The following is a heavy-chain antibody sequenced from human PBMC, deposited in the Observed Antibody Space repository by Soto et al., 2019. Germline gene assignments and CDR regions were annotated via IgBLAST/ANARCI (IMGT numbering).Heavy chain of an antibody. CDR1: GFTFSSNW. CDR3: AREIVVARGASYFDY. CDR2: IRQDGSEK. D-gene: IGHD2-2*01. J-gene: IGHJ4*02. Sequence: PGGSLRLSCAVSGFTFSSNWMTWVRQAPGKGLEWVGNIRQDGSEKNYVDSVKGRFTISRDNAKNSLYLQMNSLRAEDTAVYYCAREIVVARGASYFDYWGPGTLVTVSS. V-gene: IGHV3-7*04.